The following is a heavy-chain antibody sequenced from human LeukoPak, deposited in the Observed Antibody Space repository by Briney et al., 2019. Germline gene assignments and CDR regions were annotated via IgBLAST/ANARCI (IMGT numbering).Heavy chain of an antibody. J-gene: IGHJ6*03. V-gene: IGHV3-30*04. CDR1: GFTFSSYA. D-gene: IGHD6-19*01. CDR3: ASSSSGWYGLDYYYMDV. CDR2: ISYDGSNK. Sequence: GGSLRLSCAASGFTFSSYAMHWVRQAPGKWLEWVAVISYDGSNKYYADSVKGRFTISRDNSKNTLYLQMNSLRAEDTAVYYCASSSSGWYGLDYYYMDVWGKGTTVTVSS.